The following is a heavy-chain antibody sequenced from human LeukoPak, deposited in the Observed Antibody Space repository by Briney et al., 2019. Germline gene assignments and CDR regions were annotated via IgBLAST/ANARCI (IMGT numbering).Heavy chain of an antibody. V-gene: IGHV4-31*03. D-gene: IGHD6-19*01. J-gene: IGHJ5*02. CDR2: IYYSGST. Sequence: PSETLSLTCTVSGGSISSGGYYWSWIRQHPGKGLEWIGYIYYSGSTYYNPSLKSRVTISVDTSKNQFSLKLSSVTAADTAVYYCARAPQWLVRWFDPWGQGTLVTVSS. CDR1: GGSISSGGYY. CDR3: ARAPQWLVRWFDP.